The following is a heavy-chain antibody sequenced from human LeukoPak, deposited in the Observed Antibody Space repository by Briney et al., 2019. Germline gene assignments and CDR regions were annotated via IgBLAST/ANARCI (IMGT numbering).Heavy chain of an antibody. Sequence: GGSLRLSCAASGFTFGSYWMHWVRQASGKGLEWVGRIRSKANSYATAYAASVKGRFTISRDDSKNTAYLQMNSLKTEDTAVYYCTSPKVVWGKGTTVTISS. CDR3: TSPKVV. CDR1: GFTFGSYW. J-gene: IGHJ6*04. CDR2: IRSKANSYAT. V-gene: IGHV3-73*01.